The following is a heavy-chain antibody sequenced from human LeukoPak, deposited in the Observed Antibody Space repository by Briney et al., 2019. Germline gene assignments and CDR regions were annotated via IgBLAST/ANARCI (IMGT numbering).Heavy chain of an antibody. J-gene: IGHJ4*02. Sequence: GGSLRLSCAPSGFTFSNYGMHWVRQAPGKGLDWVVVISYDGRNEYYADSVKGRFTISRDNSKNTLYLQMNSLRAEDTAVYYCANTIAARRGVDYWGQGTLVTVSS. CDR1: GFTFSNYG. CDR2: ISYDGRNE. CDR3: ANTIAARRGVDY. V-gene: IGHV3-30*18. D-gene: IGHD6-6*01.